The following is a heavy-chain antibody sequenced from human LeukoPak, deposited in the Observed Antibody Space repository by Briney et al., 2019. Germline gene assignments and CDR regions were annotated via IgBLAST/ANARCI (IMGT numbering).Heavy chain of an antibody. V-gene: IGHV7-4-1*02. CDR1: GYTFTSYA. Sequence: ASVKVSCKAPGYTFTSYAMNWVRQAPGQGLEWMGWINTNTGNPTHAQGFTGRFVFSLDTSVSTAYLQISSLKAEDTAVYYCARLHPPDSGSYRRLNDSYWGQGTLVTVSS. CDR2: INTNTGNP. J-gene: IGHJ4*02. D-gene: IGHD1-26*01. CDR3: ARLHPPDSGSYRRLNDSY.